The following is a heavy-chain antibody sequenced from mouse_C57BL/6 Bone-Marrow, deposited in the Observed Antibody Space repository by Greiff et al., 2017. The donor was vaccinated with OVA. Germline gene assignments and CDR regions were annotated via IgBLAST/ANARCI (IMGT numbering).Heavy chain of an antibody. CDR1: GYTFTSYW. Sequence: QVQLQQPGAELVKPGASVKLSCKASGYTFTSYWMHWVKQRPGQGLEWIGMIHPNSGSTNYNAKFKSKATLTVDKSSSTAYLQLSSLTSEDSAVYYCARPYDYYWDYYAMDYWGQGTSVTGSS. J-gene: IGHJ4*01. CDR3: ARPYDYYWDYYAMDY. CDR2: IHPNSGST. V-gene: IGHV1-64*01. D-gene: IGHD2-4*01.